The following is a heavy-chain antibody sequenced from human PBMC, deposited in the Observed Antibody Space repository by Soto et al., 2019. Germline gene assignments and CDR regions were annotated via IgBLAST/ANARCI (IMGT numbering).Heavy chain of an antibody. D-gene: IGHD1-1*01. V-gene: IGHV3-33*01. CDR3: ASDEIQPGRRPSYGKDV. CDR1: GFTFSNYG. Sequence: QMQLVESGGGVVQPGKSLRLSCIASGFTFSNYGMHWVRQAPGKGLEWVAVIWYDGGSKFYADSVKGRFTISRDNSKNTRYLQTTGLRADDTAVYYCASDEIQPGRRPSYGKDVWGQGTTVIVSS. CDR2: IWYDGGSK. J-gene: IGHJ6*02.